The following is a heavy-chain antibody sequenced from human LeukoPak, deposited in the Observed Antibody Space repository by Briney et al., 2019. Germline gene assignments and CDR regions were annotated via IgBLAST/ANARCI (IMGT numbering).Heavy chain of an antibody. V-gene: IGHV1-8*01. CDR1: GYTFTSYD. D-gene: IGHD2-2*01. CDR2: MNPNSGNT. Sequence: ASVKVSCTASGYTFTSYDINWVRQATGQGLEWMGWMNPNSGNTGYAQKFQGRVTMTRNTSISTAYMELSSLRSEDTAVYYCARGDDIVVVPAASSGMDVWGQGTTVTVSS. CDR3: ARGDDIVVVPAASSGMDV. J-gene: IGHJ6*02.